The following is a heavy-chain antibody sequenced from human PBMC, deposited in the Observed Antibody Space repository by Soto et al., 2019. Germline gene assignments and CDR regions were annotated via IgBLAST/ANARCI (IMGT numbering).Heavy chain of an antibody. J-gene: IGHJ6*02. V-gene: IGHV3-23*01. Sequence: EVQLLESGGGLVQPGGSLRLSCAASGFTFSSYAMSWVRQAPGKGLEWVSGISTSGGNTYYADSVKGRFTISRDNSKNTLYLQMNSLRAEDTAVYYCAKERDFWSGYFNGMDVWGQGTTVTVSS. D-gene: IGHD3-3*01. CDR2: ISTSGGNT. CDR1: GFTFSSYA. CDR3: AKERDFWSGYFNGMDV.